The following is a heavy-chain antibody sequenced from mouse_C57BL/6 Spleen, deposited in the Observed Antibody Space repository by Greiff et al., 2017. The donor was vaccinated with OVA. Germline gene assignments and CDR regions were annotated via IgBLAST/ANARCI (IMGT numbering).Heavy chain of an antibody. D-gene: IGHD2-1*01. J-gene: IGHJ4*01. CDR3: SRSGYYGSPPYYAMDY. CDR2: IYPEDGNT. V-gene: IGHV1-80*01. Sequence: VQLQQSGAELVKPGASVKISCKASGYAFSSYWMNWVKQRPGKGLEWIGLIYPEDGNTNYNGKFKGKATLTADKSSSTAYMQLSSLTSEDSAVYSGSRSGYYGSPPYYAMDYWGQGTSVTVSS. CDR1: GYAFSSYW.